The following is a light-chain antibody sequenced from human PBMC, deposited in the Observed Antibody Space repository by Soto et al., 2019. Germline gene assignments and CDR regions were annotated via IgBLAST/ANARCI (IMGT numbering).Light chain of an antibody. J-gene: IGKJ5*01. V-gene: IGKV1-33*01. CDR2: DAS. Sequence: DIQVIQSPSSLSAFRXDRVPITFQASYDIINFLNXXSQXPXXAPKLLXXDASILQPGVPSRFSGSGSGTDFTLTISCLQSEDFATYYCQQYYSYPPITFGQGTRLEI. CDR1: YDIINF. CDR3: QQYYSYPPIT.